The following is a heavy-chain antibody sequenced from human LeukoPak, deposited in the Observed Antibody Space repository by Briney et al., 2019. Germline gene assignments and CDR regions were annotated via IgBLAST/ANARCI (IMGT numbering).Heavy chain of an antibody. CDR3: ARVTQGSSSFFDY. CDR1: GGSISSGGYY. CDR2: IYYSGST. D-gene: IGHD6-6*01. Sequence: LSLTCTVSGGSISSGGYYWSWIRQHPGKGLEWIGYIYYSGSTYYNPSLKSRVTISIDTSKNQFSLKLSSVTAADTAVYYCARVTQGSSSFFDYWGQGTLVTVS. V-gene: IGHV4-31*03. J-gene: IGHJ4*02.